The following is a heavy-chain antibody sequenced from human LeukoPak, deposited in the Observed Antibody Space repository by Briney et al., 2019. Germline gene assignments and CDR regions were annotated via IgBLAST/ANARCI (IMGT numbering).Heavy chain of an antibody. Sequence: ASVKVSCKASGYTFTSYGISWVRQAPGQGLEWMGWISAYNGNTNYAQKLQGRVTMTTDTSTSTAYMELRSLRSDDTAVYYCARGPYSSGWPPWYYYYYGMDVWGQGTTVTVSS. D-gene: IGHD6-19*01. CDR1: GYTFTSYG. J-gene: IGHJ6*02. V-gene: IGHV1-18*01. CDR2: ISAYNGNT. CDR3: ARGPYSSGWPPWYYYYYGMDV.